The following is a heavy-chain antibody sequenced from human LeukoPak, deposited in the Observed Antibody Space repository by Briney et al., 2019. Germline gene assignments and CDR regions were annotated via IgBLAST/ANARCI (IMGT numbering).Heavy chain of an antibody. Sequence: GGSLRLSCAAFGFTVSSNYMTWVRQAPGKGLEWVSIIYSNDSTYYADSVKGRFTISRDNSKNTLYLQMNSLRADDTAMYYCAREQWRVSFDYWGQGTVVTVSS. CDR2: IYSNDST. CDR1: GFTVSSNY. D-gene: IGHD2-8*01. J-gene: IGHJ4*02. CDR3: AREQWRVSFDY. V-gene: IGHV3-53*01.